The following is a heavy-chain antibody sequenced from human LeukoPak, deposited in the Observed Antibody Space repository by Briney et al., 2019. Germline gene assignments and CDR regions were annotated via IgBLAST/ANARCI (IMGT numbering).Heavy chain of an antibody. CDR3: AKDRSKSSSSSWSTPLDY. CDR2: TVGGGSPNT. J-gene: IGHJ4*02. D-gene: IGHD6-13*01. V-gene: IGHV3-23*01. CDR1: GFYFANYA. Sequence: PGGSLRLSCAASGFYFANYAMSWVRQAPGKGLEWVSATVGGGSPNTYHADSVKGRFTISRDNSKNTLFLQMNSLRAEDTAVYYCAKDRSKSSSSSWSTPLDYWGQGTLVTVSS.